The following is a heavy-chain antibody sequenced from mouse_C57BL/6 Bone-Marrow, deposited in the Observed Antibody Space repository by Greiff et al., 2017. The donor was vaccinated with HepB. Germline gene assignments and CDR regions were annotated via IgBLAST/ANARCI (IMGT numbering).Heavy chain of an antibody. J-gene: IGHJ3*01. CDR1: GFTFSSYG. D-gene: IGHD2-2*01. CDR3: ARHGVTTPFAY. CDR2: ISSGGSYT. V-gene: IGHV5-6*01. Sequence: EVKLQESGGDLVKPGGSLKLSCAASGFTFSSYGMSWVRQTPDKRLEWVATISSGGSYTYYPDSVKGRFTISRDNAKNTLYLQMSSLKSEDTAMYYCARHGVTTPFAYWGQGTLVTVSA.